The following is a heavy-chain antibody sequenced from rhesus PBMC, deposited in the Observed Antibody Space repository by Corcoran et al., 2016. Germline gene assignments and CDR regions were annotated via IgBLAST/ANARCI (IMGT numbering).Heavy chain of an antibody. CDR3: ARKAWSSGWYRFDV. CDR1: AGSTTSSTR. J-gene: IGHJ5-1*01. D-gene: IGHD6-31*01. V-gene: IGHV4-93*01. CDR2: IYGSGGST. Sequence: QVQLPESGPAAVKPSETLSLTGAVSAGSTTSSTRRSWIRQSRGKGLAWIGGIYGSGGSTEYNPSLKSRVTISKDTSKNQFSLKLSSVTAADTAVYYCARKAWSSGWYRFDVWGPGVLVTVSS.